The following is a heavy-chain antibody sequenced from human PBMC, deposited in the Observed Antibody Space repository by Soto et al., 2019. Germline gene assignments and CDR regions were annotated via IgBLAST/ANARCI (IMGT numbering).Heavy chain of an antibody. CDR3: AREGPYSSSSSGGDAFDI. CDR1: GGSISSYY. Sequence: ASETLSLTCTVSGGSISSYYWSWIRQPPGKGLEWIGYIYYSGSTNYNPSLKSRVTISVDTSKNQFSLKLSSVTAADTAVYYCAREGPYSSSSSGGDAFDIWGQGTMVTVSS. J-gene: IGHJ3*02. V-gene: IGHV4-59*01. D-gene: IGHD6-6*01. CDR2: IYYSGST.